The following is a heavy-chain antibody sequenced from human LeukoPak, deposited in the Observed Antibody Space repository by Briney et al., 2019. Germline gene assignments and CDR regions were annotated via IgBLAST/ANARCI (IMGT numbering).Heavy chain of an antibody. V-gene: IGHV1-8*03. CDR1: GYTFTSYD. D-gene: IGHD3-22*01. CDR2: MNPNSGNT. Sequence: ASVKVSCKASGYTFTSYDINWVRQATGQGLEWMGWMNPNSGNTGYAQKFQGRVTITRNTSISTAYMELSSLRSEDTAVYYCARGVHDRAARLYYYYMDVWGKGTTVTVSS. CDR3: ARGVHDRAARLYYYYMDV. J-gene: IGHJ6*03.